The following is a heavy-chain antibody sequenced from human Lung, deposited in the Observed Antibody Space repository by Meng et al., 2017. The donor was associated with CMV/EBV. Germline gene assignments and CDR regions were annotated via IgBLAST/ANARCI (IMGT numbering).Heavy chain of an antibody. Sequence: SXAASGFTFSTYAMHWVRQAPGKGLEWVAVISYDGSNKYYADSVKGRFTISRDNSKNTLYLQMNSLRAEDTAVYYCARSREPVVPAAFDYWGQGTLVXVSS. D-gene: IGHD2-2*01. CDR2: ISYDGSNK. J-gene: IGHJ4*02. CDR1: GFTFSTYA. V-gene: IGHV3-30*04. CDR3: ARSREPVVPAAFDY.